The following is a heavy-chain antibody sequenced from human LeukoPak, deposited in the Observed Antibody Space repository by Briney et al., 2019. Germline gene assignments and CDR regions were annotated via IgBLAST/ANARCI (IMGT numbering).Heavy chain of an antibody. CDR1: GFTFSSYA. J-gene: IGHJ3*01. D-gene: IGHD2-21*01. V-gene: IGHV3-23*01. CDR3: AKGKVNHDGALDA. Sequence: GGSLRLSCAASGFTFSSYAMSWARQAPGKGLEWISGISGSGGNTYYADSVKGRFTISRDNSKKTLYLQMNSLRAEDTAVYYCAKGKVNHDGALDAWGQGTLVTVSS. CDR2: ISGSGGNT.